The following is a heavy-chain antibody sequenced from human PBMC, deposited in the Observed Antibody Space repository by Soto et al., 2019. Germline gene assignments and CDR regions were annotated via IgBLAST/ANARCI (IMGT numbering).Heavy chain of an antibody. CDR2: IIPIFGTA. CDR3: ARVPLMVVVPAAGYCHI. Sequence: GSSVKVSCKASGYAFTSYGISWVRQAPGQGLEWMGGIIPIFGTANYAQKFQGRVTITADESTSTAYMEQSSLRSEDTAVYYCARVPLMVVVPAAGYCHIWGQGLMVTVSS. CDR1: GYAFTSYG. V-gene: IGHV1-69*13. D-gene: IGHD2-2*01. J-gene: IGHJ3*02.